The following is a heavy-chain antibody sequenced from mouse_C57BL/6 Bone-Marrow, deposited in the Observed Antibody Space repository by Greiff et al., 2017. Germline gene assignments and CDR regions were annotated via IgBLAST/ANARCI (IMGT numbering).Heavy chain of an antibody. CDR1: GYTFTSYW. J-gene: IGHJ2*01. V-gene: IGHV1-69*01. CDR3: ARESNWDYFDY. D-gene: IGHD4-1*01. Sequence: VQLQQPGAELVMPGASVKLSCKASGYTFTSYWMHWVKQRPGPGLEWIGEIDPSDSYTNYNQKFKGKSTLTVDKSSSTAYMQLSSLTSEDSAVYYCARESNWDYFDYWGQGTTLTVSS. CDR2: IDPSDSYT.